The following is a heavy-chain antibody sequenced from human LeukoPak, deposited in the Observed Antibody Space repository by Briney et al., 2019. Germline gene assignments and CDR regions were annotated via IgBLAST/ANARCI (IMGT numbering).Heavy chain of an antibody. J-gene: IGHJ4*02. CDR2: IHHSGST. D-gene: IGHD5-24*01. CDR1: GYSITSGYY. CDR3: ARSRGWLQSHPLGY. V-gene: IGHV4-38-2*02. Sequence: MSSETLSLTCTVSGYSITSGYYWSWIRQPPGKGLEWIGEIHHSGSTNYNPSLKSRVTISVDTSKNQFSLKLTSVTAADTAVYYCARSRGWLQSHPLGYWGQGTLVTVSS.